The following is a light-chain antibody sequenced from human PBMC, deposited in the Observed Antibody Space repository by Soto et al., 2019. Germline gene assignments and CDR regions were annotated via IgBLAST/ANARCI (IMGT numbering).Light chain of an antibody. CDR2: DVS. V-gene: IGLV2-14*01. J-gene: IGLJ2*01. CDR1: SSDVGYYNY. Sequence: QSALTQPASVSGSPGQSITISCTGTSSDVGYYNYVSWYQQHPGKAPNLMIYDVSNRPSGVSNRFSGSKSGNTASLTISGLQAEDEADYYCSSQGTSSTLVFGGGTKLTVL. CDR3: SSQGTSSTLV.